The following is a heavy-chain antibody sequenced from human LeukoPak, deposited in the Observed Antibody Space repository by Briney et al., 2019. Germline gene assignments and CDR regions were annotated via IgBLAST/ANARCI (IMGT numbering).Heavy chain of an antibody. J-gene: IGHJ5*02. D-gene: IGHD3-3*01. CDR3: ARIAGVLRFLEWFPGYNWFDP. CDR2: IFSNDEK. CDR1: GFSLSNARMG. V-gene: IGHV2-26*01. Sequence: SGPVLVKPTETLTLTCTVSGFSLSNARMGVSWIRQPPGKALEWLAHIFSNDEKSYSTSPKSRLTISKDTSKSQVVLTMTNMDPVDTATYYCARIAGVLRFLEWFPGYNWFDPWGQGTLVTVSS.